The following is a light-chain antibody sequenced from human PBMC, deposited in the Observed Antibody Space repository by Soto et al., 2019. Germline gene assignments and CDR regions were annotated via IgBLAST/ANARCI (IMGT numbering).Light chain of an antibody. V-gene: IGKV1-5*01. CDR2: DAS. J-gene: IGKJ1*01. Sequence: IQITHSASSLSASVLYRVTITCRASQNTRGYLNWYQQKPGKAPKLLISDASILEGGVPSRFSGSTSGTEFTLTISSLQPDDFATYYCQQYHTYRTFGQGTKVDIK. CDR3: QQYHTYRT. CDR1: QNTRGY.